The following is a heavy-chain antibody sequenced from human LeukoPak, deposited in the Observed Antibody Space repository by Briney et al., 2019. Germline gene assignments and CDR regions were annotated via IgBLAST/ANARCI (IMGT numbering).Heavy chain of an antibody. CDR1: GFTFSSYE. CDR3: ARAAYSSTWYSRYFDL. V-gene: IGHV3-48*03. D-gene: IGHD6-13*01. J-gene: IGHJ2*01. Sequence: GGSLRLSCAASGFTFSSYEMNWVRQSPGKGLEWLSYISSSGSTIYYADPVKGRFTISRDNAKNSLYLQMNSRRAGDTVVYYCARAAYSSTWYSRYFDLWGRGTLVTVSS. CDR2: ISSSGSTI.